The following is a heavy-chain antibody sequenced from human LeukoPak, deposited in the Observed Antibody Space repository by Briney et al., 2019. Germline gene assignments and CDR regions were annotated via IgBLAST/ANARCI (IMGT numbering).Heavy chain of an antibody. CDR2: INSDGSST. Sequence: TGGSLRLSCAASGFSFSIYWMHWVRQAPGKGLVWVSRINSDGSSTRYAESVKGRFTISRDNAKKTVYLQISSLRAEDTAVYYCARGAGTGSYYDYWGQGTLVTVSS. J-gene: IGHJ4*02. D-gene: IGHD3-10*01. V-gene: IGHV3-74*01. CDR1: GFSFSIYW. CDR3: ARGAGTGSYYDY.